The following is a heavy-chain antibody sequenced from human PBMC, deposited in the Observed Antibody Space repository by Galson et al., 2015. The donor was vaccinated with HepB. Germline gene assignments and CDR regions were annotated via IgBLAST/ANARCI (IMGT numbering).Heavy chain of an antibody. V-gene: IGHV3-30-3*01. J-gene: IGHJ4*02. Sequence: SLRLSCAASGFTFSSYAMHWVRQAPGKGLEWVAVISYDGSNKYYADSVKGRFTISRDNSKNTLYLQMNSLRAEDTAVYYCARERARYYYDSSGSRGMDYWGQGTLVTVSS. CDR3: ARERARYYYDSSGSRGMDY. CDR2: ISYDGSNK. CDR1: GFTFSSYA. D-gene: IGHD3-22*01.